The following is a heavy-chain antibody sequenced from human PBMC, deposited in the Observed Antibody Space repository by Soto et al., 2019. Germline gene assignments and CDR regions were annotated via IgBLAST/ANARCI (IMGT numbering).Heavy chain of an antibody. J-gene: IGHJ4*02. CDR2: ISRYGDFT. D-gene: IGHD3-22*01. V-gene: IGHV3-23*01. Sequence: EVQLLESGGDLIQPGGSLRLSCAASGFTFNIYAMTWVRQAPGKGLEWVSAISRYGDFTYYADSVEGRFTISRDNSKNTXXXXXXXXXXXXXXVYYCAKDRYLDHDSRGYLXDNWGQGTLVTV. CDR3: AKDRYLDHDSRGYLXDN. CDR1: GFTFNIYA.